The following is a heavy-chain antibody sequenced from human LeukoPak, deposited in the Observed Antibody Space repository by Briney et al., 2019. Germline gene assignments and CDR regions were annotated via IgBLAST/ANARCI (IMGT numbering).Heavy chain of an antibody. CDR2: IYTSGST. D-gene: IGHD6-13*01. CDR1: GGSISSGSYY. J-gene: IGHJ3*02. CDR3: ARYEQQPSDAFDI. V-gene: IGHV4-61*02. Sequence: SETLSLTCTVSGGSISSGSYYWRWIRQPAGKGLEWIGRIYTSGSTNYNPSLKSRVTISVDTSKNQFSLKLSSVTAADTAVYYCARYEQQPSDAFDIWGQGTMVTVSS.